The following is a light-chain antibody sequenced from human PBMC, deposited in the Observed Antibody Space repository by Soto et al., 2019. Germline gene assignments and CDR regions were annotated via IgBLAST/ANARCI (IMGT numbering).Light chain of an antibody. CDR3: GTWDSTLSGV. J-gene: IGLJ1*01. CDR1: SSNIGNNY. Sequence: QSVLTQPPSVSAGPGQKVTISCSGSSSNIGNNYVSWYQHLPGAAPKLLIYDNDKRSSGIPDRFSGSKSGTSATLDITGLQTGDEADYYCGTWDSTLSGVFGTGTKLTVL. CDR2: DND. V-gene: IGLV1-51*01.